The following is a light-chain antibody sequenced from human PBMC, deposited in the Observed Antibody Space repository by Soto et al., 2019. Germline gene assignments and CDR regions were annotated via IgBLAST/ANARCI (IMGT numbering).Light chain of an antibody. J-gene: IGLJ1*01. V-gene: IGLV2-18*02. CDR3: TSFTTSTTYV. CDR1: SSDVGSYNR. CDR2: EVN. Sequence: QSVRTQPPSVSGSPGQSVAVSCTGSSSDVGSYNRVSWYQQPPGAAPKLIIYEVNNRPSGVPDRFSGSKSGNTASLTISGLRAEDEADYYCTSFTTSTTYVFGTGTKVTVL.